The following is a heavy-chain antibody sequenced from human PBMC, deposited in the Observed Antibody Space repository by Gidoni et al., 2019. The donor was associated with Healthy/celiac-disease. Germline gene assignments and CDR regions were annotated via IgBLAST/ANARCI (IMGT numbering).Heavy chain of an antibody. Sequence: QVQLVQSGAEVKKPGASVKVSCKASGYTFTSYYMHWGRQAPGQGLEWMGIINPSGGSTSYAQKFQGRVTMTRDTSTSTVYMELSSLRSEDTAVYYCARDINVVVVTLLYDGAFDIWGQGTMVTVSS. V-gene: IGHV1-46*03. J-gene: IGHJ3*02. CDR1: GYTFTSYY. CDR2: INPSGGST. CDR3: ARDINVVVVTLLYDGAFDI. D-gene: IGHD2-21*02.